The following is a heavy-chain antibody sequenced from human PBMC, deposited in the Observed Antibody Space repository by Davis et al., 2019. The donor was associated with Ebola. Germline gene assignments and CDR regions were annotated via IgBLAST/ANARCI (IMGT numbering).Heavy chain of an antibody. CDR1: GFTFSIYA. CDR3: ARMRGKTWFDP. J-gene: IGHJ5*02. CDR2: ISGSGDGT. Sequence: GESLKISCAPSGFTFSIYAMSWVRQAPGKGLEWVSAISGSGDGTYYADSVTGRFTISRDNSKNTLYLQMNSLRAEDTALYYCARMRGKTWFDPWGQGTLVTVSS. V-gene: IGHV3-23*01. D-gene: IGHD3-10*01.